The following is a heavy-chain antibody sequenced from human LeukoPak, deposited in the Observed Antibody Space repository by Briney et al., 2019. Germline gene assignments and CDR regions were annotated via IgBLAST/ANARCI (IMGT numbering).Heavy chain of an antibody. J-gene: IGHJ4*02. Sequence: SETLSLTCTVSGGSISSYYWSWIRQPPGKGLEWIGHIYTSGSTNYNPSLKSRVTISVDTSKNQFSLKLSSVTAADTAVYYCARLDVDILTGYALLDYWGQGTLVTVSS. CDR1: GGSISSYY. CDR2: IYTSGST. D-gene: IGHD3-9*01. V-gene: IGHV4-4*09. CDR3: ARLDVDILTGYALLDY.